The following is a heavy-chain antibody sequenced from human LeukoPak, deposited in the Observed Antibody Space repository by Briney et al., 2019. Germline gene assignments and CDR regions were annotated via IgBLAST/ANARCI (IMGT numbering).Heavy chain of an antibody. V-gene: IGHV3-21*01. Sequence: KPGGSLRLSCAASGFTFSSYSMNWVRQAPGKGLEWVSSISSSSSYIYYADSVKGRFTISRDNAKNSLYLQMNSLRAEDTAVYYCARVVVAATVLLDAFDIWGQGTTVTVSS. CDR1: GFTFSSYS. CDR2: ISSSSSYI. J-gene: IGHJ3*02. CDR3: ARVVVAATVLLDAFDI. D-gene: IGHD2-15*01.